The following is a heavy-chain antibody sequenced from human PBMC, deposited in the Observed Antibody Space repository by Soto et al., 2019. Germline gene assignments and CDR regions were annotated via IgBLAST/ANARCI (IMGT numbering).Heavy chain of an antibody. CDR3: ARGLINYYYYYMDV. Sequence: PSETLSLTCAVYGGSFSGYYWSWIRQPPGKGLEWIGEINHSGSTNYNPSLKSRVTISVDTSKNQFSLKLSSVTAADTAVYYCARGLINYYYYYMDVWGKGTTVTVSS. CDR2: INHSGST. CDR1: GGSFSGYY. V-gene: IGHV4-34*01. J-gene: IGHJ6*03.